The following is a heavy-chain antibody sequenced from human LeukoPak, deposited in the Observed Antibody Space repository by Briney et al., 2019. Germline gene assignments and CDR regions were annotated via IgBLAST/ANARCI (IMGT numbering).Heavy chain of an antibody. CDR1: GGSIASRSYY. Sequence: SQTLSLTCAVSGGSIASRSYYWGWIRQPPGKGLEWIGTIYYSGNTYYRPSLKSRVTISVDTSKNQFSLQLNSVTPEDTAVYYCARGSSQIYYYDSSGYSHAFDYWGQGTLVTVSS. CDR2: IYYSGNT. J-gene: IGHJ4*02. V-gene: IGHV4-39*01. D-gene: IGHD3-22*01. CDR3: ARGSSQIYYYDSSGYSHAFDY.